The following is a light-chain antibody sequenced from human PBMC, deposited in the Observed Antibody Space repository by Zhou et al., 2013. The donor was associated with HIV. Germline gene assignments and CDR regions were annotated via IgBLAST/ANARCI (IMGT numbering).Light chain of an antibody. CDR3: QQSFTTPYT. CDR1: QDISNC. V-gene: IGKV1-39*01. CDR2: GAS. J-gene: IGKJ2*01. Sequence: DIQMTQSPSSLSASVGDRVTITCQASQDISNCLNWYQVKPGKAPSLLIFGASTLQGGVPLRFSGNGSGTDFTLTINSLQPEDLATYYCQQSFTTPYTFGQGTKLEI.